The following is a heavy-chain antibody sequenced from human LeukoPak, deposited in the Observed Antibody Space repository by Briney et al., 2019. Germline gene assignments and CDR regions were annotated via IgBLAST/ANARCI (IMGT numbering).Heavy chain of an antibody. CDR1: GFTFSSYF. J-gene: IGHJ3*02. V-gene: IGHV3-23*01. CDR3: ARGDSYGFAFDI. Sequence: GGSLRLSCAASGFTFSSYFMGWVRQAPGKGLEWVSAISGSGGSTYYADSVKGRFTISRDNSKNTLYLQMNSLRAEDTAVYYCARGDSYGFAFDIWGQGTMVTVSS. D-gene: IGHD5-18*01. CDR2: ISGSGGST.